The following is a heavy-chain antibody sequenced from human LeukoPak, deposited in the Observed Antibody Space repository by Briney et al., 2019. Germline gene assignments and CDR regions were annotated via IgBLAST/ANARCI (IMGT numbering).Heavy chain of an antibody. D-gene: IGHD3-10*01. CDR3: ARAQLLWFGEPNWFDP. CDR1: GYSISSGYY. J-gene: IGHJ5*02. CDR2: IYHSGRT. Sequence: PSETLSLTCTVSGYSISSGYYWGWIRQPPGKGLEWIGSIYHSGRTFYNPSLKSRVTISVDTSKNQFSLKLSSVTAADTAVYYCARAQLLWFGEPNWFDPWGQGTLVTVSS. V-gene: IGHV4-38-2*02.